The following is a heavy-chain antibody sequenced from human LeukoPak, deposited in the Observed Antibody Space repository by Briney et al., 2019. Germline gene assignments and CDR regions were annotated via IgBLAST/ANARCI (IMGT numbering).Heavy chain of an antibody. Sequence: PSETLSLTCAVSGGSISSYYWSWIRQPLGKGLEWIGYIYYSGSTNYNPSLKSRVTISVDTSKNQFSLKLSSVTAADTAVYYCARLRFTDYYYYGMDVWGQGTTVTVSS. CDR1: GGSISSYY. CDR3: ARLRFTDYYYYGMDV. J-gene: IGHJ6*02. V-gene: IGHV4-59*08. D-gene: IGHD3-10*01. CDR2: IYYSGST.